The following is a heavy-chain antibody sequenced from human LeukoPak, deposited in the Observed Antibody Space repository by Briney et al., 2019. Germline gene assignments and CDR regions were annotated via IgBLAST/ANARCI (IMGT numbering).Heavy chain of an antibody. J-gene: IGHJ4*02. CDR3: AKSDCGSDGCKLLNY. Sequence: GGSLRLSCAASGFTFNNYAMGWVRQPPGKGLEWLSAIDGGGDATKYADSVKGRFTISRDNSKNTVSLQMNSLRVEDTAIYYCAKSDCGSDGCKLLNYWGQGTLVTVSS. V-gene: IGHV3-23*01. D-gene: IGHD2-21*01. CDR1: GFTFNNYA. CDR2: IDGGGDAT.